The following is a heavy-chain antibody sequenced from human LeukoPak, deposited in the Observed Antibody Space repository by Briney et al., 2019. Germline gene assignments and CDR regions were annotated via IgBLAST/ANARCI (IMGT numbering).Heavy chain of an antibody. J-gene: IGHJ4*02. Sequence: GGSLRLSCAASGFTFGSYAMSWVRQAPGKGLEWVSAISGSGGSTYYADSVKGRFTIFRDNSKNTLYLQMNSLRAEDTAVYYCAKEGEQYGSHSSLHFDYWGQGTLVTVSS. CDR1: GFTFGSYA. V-gene: IGHV3-23*01. CDR3: AKEGEQYGSHSSLHFDY. D-gene: IGHD6-13*01. CDR2: ISGSGGST.